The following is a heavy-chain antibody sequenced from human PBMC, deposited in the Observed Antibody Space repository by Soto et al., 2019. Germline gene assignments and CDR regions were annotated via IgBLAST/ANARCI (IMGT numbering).Heavy chain of an antibody. D-gene: IGHD3-9*01. J-gene: IGHJ4*02. Sequence: EVQLLESGGGLVQPGGSLRLSCAASGFTFSNYAMSWVRQAPGKGLEWVSGFSASGGNTYYADSVKGRFTISRDNSKNTLWLQMNSLRAEDTALYYCAKTKGGNVLRYFPRSSYMYYFDYWGQGTLVTVSS. CDR1: GFTFSNYA. CDR2: FSASGGNT. CDR3: AKTKGGNVLRYFPRSSYMYYFDY. V-gene: IGHV3-23*01.